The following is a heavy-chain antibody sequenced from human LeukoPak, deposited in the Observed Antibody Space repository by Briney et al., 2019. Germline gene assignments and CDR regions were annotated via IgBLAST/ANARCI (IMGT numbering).Heavy chain of an antibody. J-gene: IGHJ1*01. Sequence: AAVSVSCTSSGYTFTVYYMHWVRQAPGQGREWMGWINPNSGGTDYAQMFQGRVTMTRDTSISTAYMELSRLRSDDTAVYYCAREDYYDSSGYYKNKEYFQHWGQGALVTVSS. CDR2: INPNSGGT. V-gene: IGHV1-2*02. CDR1: GYTFTVYY. CDR3: AREDYYDSSGYYKNKEYFQH. D-gene: IGHD3-22*01.